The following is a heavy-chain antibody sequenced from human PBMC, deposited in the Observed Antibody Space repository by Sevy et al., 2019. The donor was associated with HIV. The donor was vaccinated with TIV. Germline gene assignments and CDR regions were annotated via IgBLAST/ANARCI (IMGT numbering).Heavy chain of an antibody. D-gene: IGHD6-19*01. CDR3: PGQTSGRYDWFDP. Sequence: ASVKVSCKASAYNFIGYYIHWVRQAPGQGLEWIGRINPTSGGTKYAHKFQGRVTVTIDMSVSTAYMELTRLTSDDTAIYYCPGQTSGRYDWFDPRGPGTLVTVSS. CDR1: AYNFIGYY. V-gene: IGHV1-2*06. J-gene: IGHJ5*02. CDR2: INPTSGGT.